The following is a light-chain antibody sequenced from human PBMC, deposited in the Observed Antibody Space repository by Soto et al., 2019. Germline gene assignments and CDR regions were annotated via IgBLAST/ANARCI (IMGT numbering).Light chain of an antibody. Sequence: QPVLTQSSSASASLGSSVKLTCSLSSGHNSYIIAWHQQQPGKAPRYLMKLEGSGSYNKGSGVPDRFSGSSSGADRYLTISNPQFEDEADYYCETWDSNRWVFGGGTKLTVL. CDR2: LEGSGSY. CDR1: SGHNSYI. J-gene: IGLJ3*02. CDR3: ETWDSNRWV. V-gene: IGLV4-60*02.